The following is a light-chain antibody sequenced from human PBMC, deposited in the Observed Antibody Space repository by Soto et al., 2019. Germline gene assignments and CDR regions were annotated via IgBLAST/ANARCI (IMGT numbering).Light chain of an antibody. CDR2: DNN. CDR3: GTWDSSLSVVV. V-gene: IGLV1-51*01. J-gene: IGLJ2*01. Sequence: QSVLTQPPSVSAAPGQKVTISCSGSSSNIGNNYVSWYQQLPGTAPKLLIYDNNKRPSGIPDRFSGCKSGTSATLGITGLQTGDEADYYCGTWDSSLSVVVFGGGTQVTVL. CDR1: SSNIGNNY.